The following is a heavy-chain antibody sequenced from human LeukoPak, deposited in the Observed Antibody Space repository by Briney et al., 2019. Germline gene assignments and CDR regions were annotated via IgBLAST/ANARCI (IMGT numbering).Heavy chain of an antibody. CDR2: INPNSGGT. CDR1: GYTFTDYY. Sequence: GASVKVSCKASGYTFTDYYIHWLRQAPGQGLEWMGRINPNSGGTNHAQKFQGRVTMTRDTSISTAYMELRRLRSDDTAVYYCARDFERPDYWGQGTLVTVSS. CDR3: ARDFERPDY. J-gene: IGHJ4*02. V-gene: IGHV1-2*06.